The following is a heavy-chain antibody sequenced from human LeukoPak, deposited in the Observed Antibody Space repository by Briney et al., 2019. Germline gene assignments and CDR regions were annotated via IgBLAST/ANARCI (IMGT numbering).Heavy chain of an antibody. D-gene: IGHD2-2*01. CDR1: GGSFSGYY. J-gene: IGHJ5*02. CDR2: INHSGST. Sequence: SETLSLTCAVYGGSFSGYYWSWIRLPPGKGLEWIGEINHSGSTNYNPSLKSRVTISVDTSKNQFSLKLSSVTAADTAVYYCARKVPRVPAAIWGGNWFDPWGQGTLVTVSS. CDR3: ARKVPRVPAAIWGGNWFDP. V-gene: IGHV4-34*01.